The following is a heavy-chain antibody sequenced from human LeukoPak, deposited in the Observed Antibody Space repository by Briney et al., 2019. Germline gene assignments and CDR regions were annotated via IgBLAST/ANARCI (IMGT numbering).Heavy chain of an antibody. V-gene: IGHV1-2*02. CDR3: ASYSENY. D-gene: IGHD2-15*01. J-gene: IGHJ4*02. CDR1: GYTFTGYY. Sequence: ASVKVSCKASGYTFTGYYMHWVRQAPGQGLEWMGWINPNSGGTNYAQTFQGRVTMTRDTSISTAYMELSRLRSDDTAVYYCASYSENYWGQGTLVTVSS. CDR2: INPNSGGT.